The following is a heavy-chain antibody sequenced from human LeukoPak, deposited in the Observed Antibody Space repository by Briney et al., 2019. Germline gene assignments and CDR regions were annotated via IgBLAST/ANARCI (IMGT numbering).Heavy chain of an antibody. CDR1: GGSISSSSYY. CDR2: IYYSGST. Sequence: PSETLSLTCTVSGGSISSSSYYWGWIRQPPGKGLAWIGSIYYSGSTYYNPSLNSRVTISVDTSKNPFSLQLSSVTAADTAVYYCARLVGAPPDVWGKGTTVTVSS. D-gene: IGHD1-26*01. V-gene: IGHV4-39*01. J-gene: IGHJ6*04. CDR3: ARLVGAPPDV.